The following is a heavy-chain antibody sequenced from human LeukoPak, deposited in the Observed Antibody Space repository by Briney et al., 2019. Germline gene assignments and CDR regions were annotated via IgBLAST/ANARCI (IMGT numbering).Heavy chain of an antibody. CDR1: RFTFSSYA. Sequence: PGGSVRLSCAASRFTFSSYAMHWVRKAPGKGREYVSDISSNGGSTYYAHSVKGRFTISRDNAKNTLYLQMGSLRAEDIAVYYCERESPYLYDICGFSGDYYYYNYMDVW. J-gene: IGHJ6*03. CDR2: ISSNGGST. V-gene: IGHV3-64*01. CDR3: ERESPYLYDICGFSGDYYYYNYMDV. D-gene: IGHD3/OR15-3a*01.